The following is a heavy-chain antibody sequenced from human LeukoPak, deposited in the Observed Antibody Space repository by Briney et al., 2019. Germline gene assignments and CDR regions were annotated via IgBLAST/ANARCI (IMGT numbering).Heavy chain of an antibody. CDR1: GGSFSGHY. D-gene: IGHD6-13*01. Sequence: SETLSLTCAVYGGSFSGHYWSWIRQPPGKGLEWIGEINHSGSTNYNPSLKSRVTISVDTSKNQFSLKLSSVTAADTAVYYCARGLGSSSWYVYYYGMDVWSQGTTVTVSS. CDR3: ARGLGSSSWYVYYYGMDV. CDR2: INHSGST. V-gene: IGHV4-34*01. J-gene: IGHJ6*02.